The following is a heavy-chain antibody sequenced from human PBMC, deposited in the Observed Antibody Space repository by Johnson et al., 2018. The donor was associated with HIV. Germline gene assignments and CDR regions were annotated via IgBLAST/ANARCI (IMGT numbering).Heavy chain of an antibody. CDR2: ISYDGSNK. Sequence: QMQLVESGGGVVQPGRSLRLSCAASGFTFSSYAMHWVRQAPGKGLEWVAVISYDGSNKYYADSVKGRFTISRDNSKNTLYLQMNSLRAGDSAVYYCASIYSYGLRAAFDIWGQGTMVTVSS. D-gene: IGHD5-18*01. J-gene: IGHJ3*02. CDR1: GFTFSSYA. V-gene: IGHV3-30-3*01. CDR3: ASIYSYGLRAAFDI.